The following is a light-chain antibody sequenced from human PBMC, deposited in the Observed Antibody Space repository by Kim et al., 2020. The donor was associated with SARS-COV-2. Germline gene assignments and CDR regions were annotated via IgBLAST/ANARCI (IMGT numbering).Light chain of an antibody. V-gene: IGKV1-27*01. CDR3: QKYNSAHWT. CDR2: AAC. J-gene: IGKJ1*01. Sequence: ASVGDRVTITGRASQGSDNTLAWYQQKPGKVPNLLIYAACTLQSGVPSRFSGSGSGTDFTLTISSLQPEDVATYYCQKYNSAHWTFGQGTKVDIK. CDR1: QGSDNT.